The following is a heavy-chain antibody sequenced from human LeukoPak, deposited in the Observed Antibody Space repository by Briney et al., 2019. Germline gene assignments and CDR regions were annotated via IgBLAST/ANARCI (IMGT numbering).Heavy chain of an antibody. CDR1: GYTFTTYA. V-gene: IGHV1-3*01. CDR3: ARDRDILTEFDY. CDR2: INAGNGNT. J-gene: IGHJ4*02. Sequence: ASVKVSCKASGYTFTTYAMHWVRQAPGQRLEWMGWINAGNGNTKYSQKFQGRVTITRDTSATTAYMELSSLRSEDTAVYYCARDRDILTEFDYWGQGTLVTVSS. D-gene: IGHD3-9*01.